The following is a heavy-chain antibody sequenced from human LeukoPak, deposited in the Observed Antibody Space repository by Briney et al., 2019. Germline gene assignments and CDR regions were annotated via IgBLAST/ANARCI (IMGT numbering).Heavy chain of an antibody. J-gene: IGHJ4*02. CDR2: SSSSSSYI. CDR1: GFTFSSYS. V-gene: IGHV3-21*01. Sequence: GGSLRLSCAASGFTFSSYSMNWVRQAPGKGLEWVSSSSSSSSYIYYADSVKGRFTISRDDAKNSLYLQMNSLRAEDTAVYYCARASPSSTSCYAVWGQGTLVTVSS. CDR3: ARASPSSTSCYAV. D-gene: IGHD2-2*01.